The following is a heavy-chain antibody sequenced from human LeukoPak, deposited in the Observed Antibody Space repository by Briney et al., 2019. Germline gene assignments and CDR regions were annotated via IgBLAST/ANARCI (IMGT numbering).Heavy chain of an antibody. CDR2: VSAGGDNT. J-gene: IGHJ4*02. CDR1: GVIFSSYA. D-gene: IGHD6-19*01. Sequence: PAGSLRLSCAASGVIFSSYAMSWVRQAPGKGLEWVSAVSAGGDNTYYAESVKGRFTISRDNSKNTVYLQMTSVTAEDTARYYCAKKRTPVAGTNYFDYWGQGILVTVSS. CDR3: AKKRTPVAGTNYFDY. V-gene: IGHV3-23*01.